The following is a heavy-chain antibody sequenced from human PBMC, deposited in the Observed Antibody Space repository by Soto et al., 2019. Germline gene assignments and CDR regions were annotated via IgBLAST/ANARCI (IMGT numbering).Heavy chain of an antibody. J-gene: IGHJ5*01. CDR3: ARGRYCLTGRCFPNWFDS. CDR2: IYKSATT. Sequence: QVQLLESGPGLVKPSQTLSLTCSVSGDSISKLDYFWAWIRQPPGQALEYIGYIYKSATTYFNPSFWSRVSISAETGKSQFSLNVTSVTAAHTPVYFCARGRYCLTGRCFPNWFDSWGQGALVTVSS. V-gene: IGHV4-30-4*01. D-gene: IGHD7-27*01. CDR1: GDSISKLDYF.